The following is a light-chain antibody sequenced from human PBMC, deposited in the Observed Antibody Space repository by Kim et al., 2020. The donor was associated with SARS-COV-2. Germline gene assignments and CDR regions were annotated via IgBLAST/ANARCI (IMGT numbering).Light chain of an antibody. V-gene: IGKV3-15*01. J-gene: IGKJ1*01. CDR1: QSVSSN. CDR2: GAS. CDR3: QQYNNWPPEET. Sequence: SPGERATLSCRASQSVSSNLAWYQQKPGQAPRLLIYGASTRATGIPARFSGSGSGTEFTLTISSLQSEDFAVYYCQQYNNWPPEETFGQGTKLEI.